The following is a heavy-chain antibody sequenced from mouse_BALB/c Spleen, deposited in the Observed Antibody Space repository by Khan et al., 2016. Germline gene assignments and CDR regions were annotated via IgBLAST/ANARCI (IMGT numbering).Heavy chain of an antibody. J-gene: IGHJ3*01. CDR3: TRGQGRAY. CDR2: ISYSGST. Sequence: EVQLQESGPGLVKPSQSLSLTCTVTGYSITSDYAWNWIRQFPGNKLEWMGYISYSGSTIYNPSLKSRISITRDTSTNPFFLQLNSVNNEDTAPFYCTRGQGRAYWGQGTLVTVSA. D-gene: IGHD3-2*02. CDR1: GYSITSDYA. V-gene: IGHV3-2*02.